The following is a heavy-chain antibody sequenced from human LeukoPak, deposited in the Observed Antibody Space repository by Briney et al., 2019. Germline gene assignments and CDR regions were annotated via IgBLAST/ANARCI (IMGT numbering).Heavy chain of an antibody. Sequence: GGPLRPSGTASESTLSTYAMTGVPRSPGRGLKGVSAFIGSSGLTYYADSVKGRFTISRDNSKNTLFRQMNSLRAEDTAVYYCARRGEAASYGDYRFDYWGQGTLVTVSS. CDR2: FIGSSGLT. D-gene: IGHD4-17*01. CDR3: ARRGEAASYGDYRFDY. CDR1: ESTLSTYA. J-gene: IGHJ4*02. V-gene: IGHV3-23*01.